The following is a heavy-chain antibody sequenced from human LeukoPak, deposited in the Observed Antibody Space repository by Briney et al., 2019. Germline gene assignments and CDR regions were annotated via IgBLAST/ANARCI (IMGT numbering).Heavy chain of an antibody. CDR1: GGSFSGYY. V-gene: IGHV4-34*01. CDR2: INHSGST. D-gene: IGHD2-2*01. Sequence: SETLSLTCAVYGGSFSGYYWSWIRQPPGKGLEWIGEINHSGSTNYNPSLKSRVTISVDTSKNQFSLKLSSVTAADTAVYYCARGTAVPAAPDYWGQGTLVTVSS. J-gene: IGHJ4*02. CDR3: ARGTAVPAAPDY.